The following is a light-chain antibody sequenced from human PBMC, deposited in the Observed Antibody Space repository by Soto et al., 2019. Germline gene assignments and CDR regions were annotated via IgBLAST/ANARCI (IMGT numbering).Light chain of an antibody. V-gene: IGLV1-47*01. Sequence: QSVLTQPPSASGTPGQRVTISCSGSSSNIGSNYVYWYQQLPGTAPKLLIYRNNQRTSGVPDRFSGSKSGTSASLAIGGLRSEDEADYYCAAWDDSLSGPMFGGGTQLTVL. CDR1: SSNIGSNY. J-gene: IGLJ7*01. CDR2: RNN. CDR3: AAWDDSLSGPM.